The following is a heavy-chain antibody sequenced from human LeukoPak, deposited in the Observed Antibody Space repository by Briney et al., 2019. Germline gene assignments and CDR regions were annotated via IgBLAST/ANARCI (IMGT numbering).Heavy chain of an antibody. J-gene: IGHJ4*02. CDR2: ISSSSSYI. V-gene: IGHV3-21*01. CDR3: ARVLRALRLSIAVPDY. Sequence: GSLRLSCAASGFTFSSYSMNWVRQAPGKGLEWVSSISSSSSYIYYADSVKGRFTISRDNAKNSLYLQMNSLRAEDTAVYYCARVLRALRLSIAVPDYWGQGTLVTVSS. D-gene: IGHD6-19*01. CDR1: GFTFSSYS.